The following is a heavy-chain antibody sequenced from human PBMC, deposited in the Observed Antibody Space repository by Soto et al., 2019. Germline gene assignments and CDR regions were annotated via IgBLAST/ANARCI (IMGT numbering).Heavy chain of an antibody. V-gene: IGHV1-46*01. D-gene: IGHD2-21*01. J-gene: IGHJ5*02. CDR1: GYNFTNYY. CDR3: ARDGEGPPVTYIWFDP. Sequence: ASVQVSCKASGYNFTNYYIHWVRQAHGHGLEWMGIINPSGGKTIYAENFQGRVTMTSDTSTSTVYMELSSLTSQDTAVYFCARDGEGPPVTYIWFDPWGQGNVVTVYS. CDR2: INPSGGKT.